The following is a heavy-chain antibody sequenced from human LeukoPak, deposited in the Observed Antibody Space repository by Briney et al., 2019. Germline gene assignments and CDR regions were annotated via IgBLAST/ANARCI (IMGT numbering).Heavy chain of an antibody. CDR1: GITVSNAW. CDR3: ARDHLAPYFASYSSSSGTFDY. V-gene: IGHV3-21*01. D-gene: IGHD6-6*01. CDR2: IITSGSYI. J-gene: IGHJ4*02. Sequence: GGSLRLSCVVPGITVSNAWMSWVRQAPGKGLEWVSSIITSGSYIYYADSVKGRFTISRDNATNSLSLQMNSLRAEDTAVYYCARDHLAPYFASYSSSSGTFDYWGQGTLVTVSS.